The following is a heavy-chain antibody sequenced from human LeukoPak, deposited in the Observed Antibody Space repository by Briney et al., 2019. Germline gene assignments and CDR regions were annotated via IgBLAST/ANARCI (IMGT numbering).Heavy chain of an antibody. D-gene: IGHD2-21*01. V-gene: IGHV3-21*01. J-gene: IGHJ4*02. CDR3: ARIKSQGVVVPLLRSTYYFDY. CDR1: GFTFSSCS. CDR2: ISSSSSYI. Sequence: GGSLRLSCAASGFTFSSCSMNWVRQAPGKGLEWVSSISSSSSYIYYADSVKGRFTISRDNAKNSLYLQMNSLGAEDTAVYYCARIKSQGVVVPLLRSTYYFDYWGQGTLVTVSS.